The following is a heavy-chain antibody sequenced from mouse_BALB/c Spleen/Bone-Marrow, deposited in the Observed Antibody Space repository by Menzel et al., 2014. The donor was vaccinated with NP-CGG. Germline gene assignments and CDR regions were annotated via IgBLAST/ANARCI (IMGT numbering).Heavy chain of an antibody. CDR1: GFSLTSYG. V-gene: IGHV2-3*01. CDR2: IWGDGST. D-gene: IGHD2-10*02. CDR3: ARLAKTWYFDV. J-gene: IGHJ1*01. Sequence: VNVVESGPGLVAPSQSLSITCTVSGFSLTSYGVSWVRQPPGKGLECLGVIWGDGSTNYHSALISRLSIRKDNPKSQVFIKLNSLQTDDTATYYCARLAKTWYFDVWGAGTTVTVSS.